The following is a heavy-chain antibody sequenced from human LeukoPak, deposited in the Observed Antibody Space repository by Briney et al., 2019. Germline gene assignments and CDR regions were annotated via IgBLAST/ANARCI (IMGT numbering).Heavy chain of an antibody. V-gene: IGHV4-59*01. CDR3: ARAARPHLGRNWFDP. D-gene: IGHD3-16*01. Sequence: SETLSLTCTVSGGSISSYYWSWIRQPPGKGLEWIGYIYYSGSTNYNPSLKSRVTISVDTSKNQLSLKLSSVTAADTAVYYCARAARPHLGRNWFDPWGQGTLVTVSS. CDR2: IYYSGST. J-gene: IGHJ5*02. CDR1: GGSISSYY.